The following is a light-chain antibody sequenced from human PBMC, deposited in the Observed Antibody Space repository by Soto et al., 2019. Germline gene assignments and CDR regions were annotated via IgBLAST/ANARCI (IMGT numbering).Light chain of an antibody. J-gene: IGLJ3*02. CDR1: SSNIGTSS. CDR3: AAWDDSLNGWV. V-gene: IGLV1-44*01. Sequence: QAVVAQPPSASGTPGQRVSISCSGSSSNIGTSSVNWYQHVPGAAPQLLIYSNDQRPLEVPDRFSGSKSGTSASLAISGLRSDDEGDYYCAAWDDSLNGWVFGGGTKLTVL. CDR2: SND.